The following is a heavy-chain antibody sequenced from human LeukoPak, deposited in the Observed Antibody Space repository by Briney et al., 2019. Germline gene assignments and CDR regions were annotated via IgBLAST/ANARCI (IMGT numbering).Heavy chain of an antibody. J-gene: IGHJ4*02. CDR1: GGSISSYY. CDR3: ARDIAVAGTGFDY. V-gene: IGHV4-59*12. D-gene: IGHD6-19*01. CDR2: IYYSGST. Sequence: SETLSLTCTVSGGSISSYYWSWIRQPPGKGLEWIGYIYYSGSTNSNPSLKSRVTISVDKSKNQFSLKLSSVTAADTAVYYCARDIAVAGTGFDYWGQGTLVTVSS.